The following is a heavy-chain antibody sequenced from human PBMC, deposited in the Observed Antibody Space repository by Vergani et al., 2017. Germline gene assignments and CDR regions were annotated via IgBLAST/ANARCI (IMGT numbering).Heavy chain of an antibody. CDR1: GGSISSYY. V-gene: IGHV4-4*07. Sequence: QVQLQESGPGLVKPSQTLSLTCTVSGGSISSYYWSWIRQPAGKGLEWIGRIYYSGSTYYNPSLKSRVTISVDTSKNQFSLKLSSVTAADTAVYYCARGGYGGYVPREYYFDYWGQGTLVTVSS. CDR3: ARGGYGGYVPREYYFDY. J-gene: IGHJ4*02. CDR2: IYYSGST. D-gene: IGHD5-12*01.